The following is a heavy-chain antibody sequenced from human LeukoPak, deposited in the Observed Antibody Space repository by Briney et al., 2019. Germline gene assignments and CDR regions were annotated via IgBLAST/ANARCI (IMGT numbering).Heavy chain of an antibody. CDR3: ARGDKDVVVVAATLDY. J-gene: IGHJ4*02. CDR2: INHSGST. Sequence: SETLSLTCAVYGGSFSGYYWSWIRQPPGKGPEWIGEINHSGSTNYNPSLKSRVTISVDTSKNQFSLKLSSVTAADTAVYYCARGDKDVVVVAATLDYWGQGTLVTVSS. CDR1: GGSFSGYY. V-gene: IGHV4-34*01. D-gene: IGHD2-15*01.